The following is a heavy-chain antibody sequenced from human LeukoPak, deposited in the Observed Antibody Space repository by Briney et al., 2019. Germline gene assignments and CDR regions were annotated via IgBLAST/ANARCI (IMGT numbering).Heavy chain of an antibody. J-gene: IGHJ6*02. CDR1: GFTFSSYS. Sequence: GGSLRLSCAASGFTFSSYSMNWVRQAPGKGLEWVSSISSSSSYIYYADSVKGRFTISRDNAKNLLYLQMNSLRAEDTAVYYCAREAWGSDYYYYGMDVWGQGTTVTVSS. V-gene: IGHV3-21*01. CDR3: AREAWGSDYYYYGMDV. CDR2: ISSSSSYI. D-gene: IGHD7-27*01.